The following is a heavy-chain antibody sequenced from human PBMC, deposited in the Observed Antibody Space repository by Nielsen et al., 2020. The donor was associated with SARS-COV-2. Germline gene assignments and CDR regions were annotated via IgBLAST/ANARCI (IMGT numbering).Heavy chain of an antibody. CDR2: INWNGGST. CDR3: ARVYYDSSGYYYGRFDY. D-gene: IGHD3-22*01. V-gene: IGHV3-20*01. CDR1: GFTFSSYS. Sequence: GESLKISCAASGFTFSSYSMNWVRQAPGKGLEWVSGINWNGGSTGYADSVKGRFTISRDNAKNSLYLQMNSLRAEDTALYHCARVYYDSSGYYYGRFDYWGQGTLVTVSS. J-gene: IGHJ4*02.